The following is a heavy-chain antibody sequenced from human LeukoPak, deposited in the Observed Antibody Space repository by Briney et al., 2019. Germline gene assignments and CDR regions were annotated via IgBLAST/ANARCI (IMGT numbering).Heavy chain of an antibody. CDR2: IYSGGST. Sequence: GGSLRLSCAASGFTFSSYSMNWVRQAPGKGLEWVSVIYSGGSTYYADSVKGRFTISRDNSKNTLYLQMNSLRAEDTAVYYCARDRERGYFDYWGQGTLVTVSS. CDR3: ARDRERGYFDY. J-gene: IGHJ4*02. CDR1: GFTFSSYS. V-gene: IGHV3-53*01. D-gene: IGHD5-24*01.